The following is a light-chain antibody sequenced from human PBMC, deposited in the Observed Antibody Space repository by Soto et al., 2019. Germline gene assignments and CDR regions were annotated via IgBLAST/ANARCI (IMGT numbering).Light chain of an antibody. Sequence: QSVLTQPASVSGSPGQSITISCTGTSNDVGGYNSVCWYQQHPGKVPKLLIYEVTNRPSGVSARFSGSKSGNTASLTISGLQAEDDADYYCSSYVRGNTVLFGGGTKLTVL. CDR1: SNDVGGYNS. CDR2: EVT. CDR3: SSYVRGNTVL. V-gene: IGLV2-14*01. J-gene: IGLJ3*02.